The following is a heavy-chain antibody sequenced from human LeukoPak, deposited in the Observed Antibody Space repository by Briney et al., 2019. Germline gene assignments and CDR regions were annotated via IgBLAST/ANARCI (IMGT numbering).Heavy chain of an antibody. J-gene: IGHJ6*02. V-gene: IGHV3-21*01. CDR2: ISSSSSYI. CDR3: ARTLSKRFLEWLSAYYGMDV. Sequence: PGGSLRLSCAASGFTFSSYSMNWVRQAPGKGLEWVSSISSSSSYIYYADSVKGRFTISRDNAKNSLYLQMNSLRAEDTAVYYCARTLSKRFLEWLSAYYGMDVWGQGTTVTVSS. D-gene: IGHD3-3*01. CDR1: GFTFSSYS.